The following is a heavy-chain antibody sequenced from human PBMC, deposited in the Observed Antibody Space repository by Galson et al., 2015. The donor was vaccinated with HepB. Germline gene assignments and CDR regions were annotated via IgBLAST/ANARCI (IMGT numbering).Heavy chain of an antibody. D-gene: IGHD2-15*01. CDR2: IYSGGGT. J-gene: IGHJ3*02. CDR1: GFTVSSHY. V-gene: IGHV3-53*01. CDR3: ASRYCSGGSCYSDSRFDI. Sequence: SLRLSCAASGFTVSSHYMSWVRQAPGKGLEWVSVIYSGGGTYYADSVKGRFTISRDNSKNTLYLQMNSWSAEDTAVYYCASRYCSGGSCYSDSRFDIWGQGTMVTVSS.